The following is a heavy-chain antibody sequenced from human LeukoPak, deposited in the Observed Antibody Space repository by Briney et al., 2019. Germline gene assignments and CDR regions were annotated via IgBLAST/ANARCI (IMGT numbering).Heavy chain of an antibody. D-gene: IGHD6-13*01. J-gene: IGHJ3*02. CDR2: INSDGSST. CDR1: GFTFSSYW. Sequence: PGGSLRLSCAASGFTFSSYWMHWVRQAPGKGLVWVSRINSDGSSTSYADSVKGRFTIPRDNAKNTLYLQMNGLRAEDTAVYYCAIPGIAAAGYPGDAFDIWGQGTMVTVSS. V-gene: IGHV3-74*01. CDR3: AIPGIAAAGYPGDAFDI.